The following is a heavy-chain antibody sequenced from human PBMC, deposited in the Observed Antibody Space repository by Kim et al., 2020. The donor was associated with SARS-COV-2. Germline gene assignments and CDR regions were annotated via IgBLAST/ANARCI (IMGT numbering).Heavy chain of an antibody. CDR3: ANPRQPDY. Sequence: GEITAYPDSVKGRFTISRDNSKNTLYLQMSSLRAEDTAIYYCANPRQPDYWGQGTLVTVSS. J-gene: IGHJ4*02. CDR2: GEIT. D-gene: IGHD6-13*01. V-gene: IGHV3-23*01.